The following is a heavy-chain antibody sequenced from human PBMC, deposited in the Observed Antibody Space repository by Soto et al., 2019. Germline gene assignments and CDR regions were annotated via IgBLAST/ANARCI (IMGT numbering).Heavy chain of an antibody. Sequence: SETLSLTSSDSGAALNSGNYYWSWIRQVPGKGLEWLGHIYVTGAVDYNPSLRDRITISQDTSERQFSLNLRLVTAADTAVYYCARLRIATNTYKWFDPWGQGTLVTVSS. J-gene: IGHJ5*02. CDR2: IYVTGAV. CDR1: GAALNSGNYY. D-gene: IGHD2-21*01. V-gene: IGHV4-31*03. CDR3: ARLRIATNTYKWFDP.